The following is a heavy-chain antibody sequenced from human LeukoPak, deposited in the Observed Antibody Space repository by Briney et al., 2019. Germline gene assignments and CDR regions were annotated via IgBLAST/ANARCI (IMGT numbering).Heavy chain of an antibody. V-gene: IGHV3-30-3*01. J-gene: IGHJ3*02. CDR3: ARGSRTFGVVVVVATAGDAFDI. Sequence: GGSLRLSCAASGFTFSSYAMHWVRQAPGKGLEWVAVISYDGSNKYYADSVKGRFTISRDNSKNTLYLQMNSLRAEDTAVYYCARGSRTFGVVVVVATAGDAFDIWGQGTMVTVSS. CDR1: GFTFSSYA. D-gene: IGHD2-15*01. CDR2: ISYDGSNK.